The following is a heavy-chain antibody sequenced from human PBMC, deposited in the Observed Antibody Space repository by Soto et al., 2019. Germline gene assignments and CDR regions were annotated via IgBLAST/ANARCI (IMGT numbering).Heavy chain of an antibody. CDR2: IYWDDDK. J-gene: IGHJ6*03. D-gene: IGHD3-16*02. Sequence: QITLKESGPPLVKPTQTLTLTCTFSGFSLSTSGVGVGWIRQPPGKALEWLALIYWDDDKRYSPSLKSRLTITKDTSKNQVVLTMTNMDPVDTATYYCAHWGYDYIGGSYRYPYYYYMDVWGKGTTVTVSS. V-gene: IGHV2-5*02. CDR3: AHWGYDYIGGSYRYPYYYYMDV. CDR1: GFSLSTSGVG.